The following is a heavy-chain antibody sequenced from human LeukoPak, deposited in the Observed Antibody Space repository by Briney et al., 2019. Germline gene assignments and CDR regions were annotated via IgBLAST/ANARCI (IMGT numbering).Heavy chain of an antibody. J-gene: IGHJ4*02. Sequence: GGSLRLSCAASGFTFSSYAMHWVRQAPGKGLEWVAVISYDGSNKYYADSVKGRFTISRDNSKNTLYLQMNSLRAEDTAVYYCARDLTTVTTRLDYWGQGTLVTVSS. CDR1: GFTFSSYA. D-gene: IGHD4-17*01. V-gene: IGHV3-30-3*01. CDR2: ISYDGSNK. CDR3: ARDLTTVTTRLDY.